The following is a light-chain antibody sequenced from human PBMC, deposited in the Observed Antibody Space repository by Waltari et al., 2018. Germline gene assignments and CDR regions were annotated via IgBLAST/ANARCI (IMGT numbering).Light chain of an antibody. CDR1: QSVDSY. CDR3: QLRIKWPPEIT. V-gene: IGKV3-11*01. J-gene: IGKJ5*01. Sequence: EIVLTQSPVTLSLSPGERATLSCRASQSVDSYLAWYQQKRGQPPRLLIYDTSNRAHGIPARFSGSGSGTDFTLTISSLEPDDFAVYFCQLRIKWPPEITFGQGTRLEIK. CDR2: DTS.